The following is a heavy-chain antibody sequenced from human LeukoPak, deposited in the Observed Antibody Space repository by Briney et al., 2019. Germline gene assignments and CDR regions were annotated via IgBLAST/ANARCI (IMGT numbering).Heavy chain of an antibody. D-gene: IGHD1-1*01. Sequence: GGSLRLSCTASGFTFNTYPMHWVRQAPGKGLVWVSRVYSDGSDSRHADSVKGRFTISRDNAKNTLYLQMNSLRVEDTAVYYCTRGANSAFDYWGQGTLVTVSS. CDR2: VYSDGSDS. CDR3: TRGANSAFDY. J-gene: IGHJ4*02. CDR1: GFTFNTYP. V-gene: IGHV3-74*01.